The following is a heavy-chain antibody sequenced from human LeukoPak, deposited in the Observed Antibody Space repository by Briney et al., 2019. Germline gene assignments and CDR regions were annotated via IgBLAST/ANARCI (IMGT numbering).Heavy chain of an antibody. CDR1: GGSISSYY. Sequence: SETLSLTCTVSGGSISSYYWSWIRQHPGKGLEWIGYIYYSGSTYYNPSLKSRVTISVDTSKNQFSLKLSSVTAADTAVYYCTSWEKYYDYVWGSYREFDYWGQGTLVTVSS. V-gene: IGHV4-59*06. D-gene: IGHD3-16*02. CDR3: TSWEKYYDYVWGSYREFDY. J-gene: IGHJ4*02. CDR2: IYYSGST.